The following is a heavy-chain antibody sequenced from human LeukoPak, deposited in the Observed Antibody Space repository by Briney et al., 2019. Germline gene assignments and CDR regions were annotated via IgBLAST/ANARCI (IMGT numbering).Heavy chain of an antibody. CDR2: TSSSDSGK. Sequence: GGSLSLYCVGSGFTLSSYAMSWVPPAPGKGLEWVAATSSSDSGKYHADPVRGRFTISRDNSKNTVYLQMNSLRAEDTALYYWAKPAKTDYTDYWGQGTLVTVSS. CDR3: AKPAKTDYTDY. D-gene: IGHD1-14*01. CDR1: GFTLSSYA. J-gene: IGHJ4*02. V-gene: IGHV3-23*01.